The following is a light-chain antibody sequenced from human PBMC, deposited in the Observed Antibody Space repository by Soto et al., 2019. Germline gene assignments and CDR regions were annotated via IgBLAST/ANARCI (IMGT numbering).Light chain of an antibody. J-gene: IGKJ2*01. CDR3: HQYNNWPPDA. CDR2: GAS. Sequence: EVMMTQSPASLSLSPGESATLSCKASRTVSNNLAWYQQRPGQAPRLLIYGASTRVTGTPARFSGSGSGTEFTLTIDNLQSEDFAVYYCHQYNNWPPDAFGPGTRLDIK. CDR1: RTVSNN. V-gene: IGKV3-15*01.